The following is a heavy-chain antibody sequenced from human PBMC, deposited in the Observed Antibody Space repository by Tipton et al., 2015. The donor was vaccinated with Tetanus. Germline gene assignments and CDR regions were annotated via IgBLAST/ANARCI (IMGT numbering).Heavy chain of an antibody. CDR2: IYYSGST. CDR1: GGSISSSSYY. CDR3: ASLPRYCSGGSCLTYYYGMDV. V-gene: IGHV4-39*01. J-gene: IGHJ6*02. Sequence: TLSLTCTVSGGSISSSSYYWGWIRQPPGKGLEWIGSIYYSGSTYYNPSLKSRVTISVDTSKNQFSLKLSSVTTADTAVYYCASLPRYCSGGSCLTYYYGMDVWGQGTTVTVSS. D-gene: IGHD2-15*01.